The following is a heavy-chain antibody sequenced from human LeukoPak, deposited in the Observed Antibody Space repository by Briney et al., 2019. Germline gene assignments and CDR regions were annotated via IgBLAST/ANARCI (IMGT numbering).Heavy chain of an antibody. D-gene: IGHD4-23*01. CDR3: ATSNYGGNQPFDY. CDR2: ISSSSSTI. CDR1: GFTFSGYW. Sequence: GGSLRLSCAASGFTFSGYWMSWVRQAPGKGLEWVSYISSSSSTIYYADSVKGRFTISRDNAKNSLYLQMNSLRAEDTAVYYCATSNYGGNQPFDYWGQGTLVTVSS. J-gene: IGHJ4*02. V-gene: IGHV3-48*04.